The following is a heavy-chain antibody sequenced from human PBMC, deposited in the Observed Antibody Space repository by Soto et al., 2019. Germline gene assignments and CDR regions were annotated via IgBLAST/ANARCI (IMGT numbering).Heavy chain of an antibody. CDR1: VSSFTIYF. CDR3: ARLVYERFLDWLPKGYYYGMDA. J-gene: IGHJ6*02. V-gene: IGHV5-10-1*01. D-gene: IGHD3-3*01. Sequence: GESLKISPKGSVSSFTIYFISLVRQMPGKVLECMGRIDPTXSYTTYSPSFQGHVTISDDNSISTAYRQGSSLEASDTAMYYCARLVYERFLDWLPKGYYYGMDAWGQGTRSPSP. CDR2: IDPTXSYT.